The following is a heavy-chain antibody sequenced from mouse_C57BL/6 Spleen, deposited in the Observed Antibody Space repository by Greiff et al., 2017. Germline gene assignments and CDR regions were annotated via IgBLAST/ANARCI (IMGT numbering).Heavy chain of an antibody. Sequence: QVQLQQSGPELVKPGASVKISCKASGYAFSSSWMNWVKQRPGKGLEWIGRIYPGVGDTNYNGKFKGKATLTADKSSSTAYMQLSSLTSEDSAVYFCARGELGPWFAYWGQGTLVTVSA. D-gene: IGHD4-1*01. J-gene: IGHJ3*01. CDR1: GYAFSSSW. V-gene: IGHV1-82*01. CDR2: IYPGVGDT. CDR3: ARGELGPWFAY.